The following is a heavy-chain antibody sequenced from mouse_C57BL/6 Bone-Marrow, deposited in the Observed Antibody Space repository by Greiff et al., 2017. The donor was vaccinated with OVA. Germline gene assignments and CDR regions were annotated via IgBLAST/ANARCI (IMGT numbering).Heavy chain of an antibody. V-gene: IGHV4-1*01. CDR1: GIDFSRYW. CDR3: ARPGFIRDYWYFDV. D-gene: IGHD1-1*01. J-gene: IGHJ1*03. CDR2: INPDSSTI. Sequence: VQLKESGGGLVQPGGSLKLSCAASGIDFSRYWMSWVRRAPGKGLEWIGEINPDSSTINYAPSLKDKFIISRDNAKNTLYLQMSKVRSEDTALYDCARPGFIRDYWYFDVWGTGTTVTVSS.